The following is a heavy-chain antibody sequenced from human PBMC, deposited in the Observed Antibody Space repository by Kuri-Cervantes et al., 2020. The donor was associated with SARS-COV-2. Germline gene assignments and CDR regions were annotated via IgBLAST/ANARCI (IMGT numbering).Heavy chain of an antibody. D-gene: IGHD2-2*01. Sequence: ASVKVSCKASGYTFTGYYMHWVRQAPGQGLEGMGWINPNSGGTNYAQKFQGRVTMTRDTSISTAYMVLSRLRSADTAVYYCARDGVVVVPAAIGVGALPFGPAVYYYYYMDVWGKGTTVTVSS. CDR1: GYTFTGYY. CDR3: ARDGVVVVPAAIGVGALPFGPAVYYYYYMDV. V-gene: IGHV1-2*02. J-gene: IGHJ6*03. CDR2: INPNSGGT.